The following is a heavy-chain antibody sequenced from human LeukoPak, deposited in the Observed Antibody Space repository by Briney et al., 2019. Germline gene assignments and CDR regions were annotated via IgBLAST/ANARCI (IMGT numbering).Heavy chain of an antibody. CDR3: ARALPAFNI. CDR1: GFTFSPYW. V-gene: IGHV3-74*01. D-gene: IGHD2-15*01. Sequence: PGGSLRLSCAASGFTFSPYWMHWVRQAPGKGLVWVSRINTDASSTNYADSVKGRFTISRDNAKNTLYLQMNSLRAEDTAVYYCARALPAFNIWGQGTMVIVSS. J-gene: IGHJ3*02. CDR2: INTDASST.